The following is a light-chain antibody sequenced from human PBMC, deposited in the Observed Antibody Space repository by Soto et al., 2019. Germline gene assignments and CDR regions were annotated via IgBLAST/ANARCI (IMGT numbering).Light chain of an antibody. CDR1: QGISTY. CDR2: AAS. CDR3: QQANTSPLT. V-gene: IGKV1-12*01. Sequence: DIQMTQSPSSVSASIGDRVSITCRASQGISTYLGWYQQKPGKAPKILIYAASSLQSGVPSRFRGSGSGTHFTLTISSLQPEDFETYYCQQANTSPLTFGQGTRLEIK. J-gene: IGKJ5*01.